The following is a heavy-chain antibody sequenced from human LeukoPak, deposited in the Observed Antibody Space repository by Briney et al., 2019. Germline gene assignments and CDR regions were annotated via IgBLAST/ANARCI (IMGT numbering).Heavy chain of an antibody. CDR2: ITGNGGST. J-gene: IGHJ4*02. D-gene: IGHD1-26*01. CDR3: ARDSGSYLQPTDY. CDR1: GFTFSTYA. Sequence: GGSLRLSCAASGFTFSTYAMTWVRQAPGKGLEWVSSITGNGGSTYYADSVRGRFTISRDNSKNTLYLQMNSLRAEDTAVYHCARDSGSYLQPTDYWGQGTLVTVSS. V-gene: IGHV3-23*01.